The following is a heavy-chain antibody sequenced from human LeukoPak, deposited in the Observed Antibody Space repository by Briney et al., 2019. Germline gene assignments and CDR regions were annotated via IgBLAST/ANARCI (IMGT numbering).Heavy chain of an antibody. CDR3: ARARTRITIFGVVIIQPLFDY. J-gene: IGHJ4*02. Sequence: PSETLSLTCAVSGYSLSSGYYWSWIRQPPGKGLEWIGEINHSGSTNYNPSLKSRVTISVDTSKNQFSLKLSSVTAADTAVYYCARARTRITIFGVVIIQPLFDYWGQGTLVTVSS. V-gene: IGHV4-34*01. CDR2: INHSGST. CDR1: GYSLSSGYY. D-gene: IGHD3-3*01.